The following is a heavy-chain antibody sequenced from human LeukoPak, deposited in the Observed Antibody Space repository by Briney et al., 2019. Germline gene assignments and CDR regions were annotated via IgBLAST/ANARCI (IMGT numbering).Heavy chain of an antibody. D-gene: IGHD6-13*01. V-gene: IGHV4-59*08. CDR3: ARQYSSSWIDY. J-gene: IGHJ4*02. Sequence: SETLSLTCTVSGGSISSYYWSWIRQPPGKGLEWIGYIYYSGSTNYNPTLKSRVTISVDTSKNQFSLKLSSVTAADTAVYYCARQYSSSWIDYWGQGTLVTVSS. CDR2: IYYSGST. CDR1: GGSISSYY.